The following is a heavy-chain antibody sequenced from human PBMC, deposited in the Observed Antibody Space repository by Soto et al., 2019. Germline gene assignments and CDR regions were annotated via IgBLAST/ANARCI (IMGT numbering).Heavy chain of an antibody. D-gene: IGHD4-17*01. CDR1: GYTFTISV. J-gene: IGHJ1*01. CDR3: AKTPAVTKEYFQH. Sequence: ASVKVSCKASGYTFTISVISWVRQAPGRGLEWMGWISAYNGNTNYAQKLQGRVTMTTDTSTSTAYMELRSLRSDDTAVYYCAKTPAVTKEYFQHWGQGTLVTVSS. CDR2: ISAYNGNT. V-gene: IGHV1-18*01.